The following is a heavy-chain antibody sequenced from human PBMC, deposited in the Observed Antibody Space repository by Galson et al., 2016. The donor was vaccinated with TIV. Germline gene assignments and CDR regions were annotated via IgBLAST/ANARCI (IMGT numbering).Heavy chain of an antibody. V-gene: IGHV3-23*01. CDR3: AKLWPLYSSAKYYFDF. J-gene: IGHJ4*02. CDR2: IIDSGTAT. D-gene: IGHD3-3*01. CDR1: GFTFSRYA. Sequence: SLRLSCAVSGFTFSRYAMSWVRQAPGKGLEWVSTIIDSGTATYYADPVKGRFIISRDSSKNTLSLQMNSLTAGDTAVYYCAKLWPLYSSAKYYFDFWGQGTLVTVSS.